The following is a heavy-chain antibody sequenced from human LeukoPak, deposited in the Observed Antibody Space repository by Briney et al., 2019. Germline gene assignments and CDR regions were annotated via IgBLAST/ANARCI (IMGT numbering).Heavy chain of an antibody. CDR2: ISYDGSNK. CDR3: ARPMFAAAGTGFDY. CDR1: GFTFSSYG. J-gene: IGHJ4*02. D-gene: IGHD6-13*01. Sequence: GGSLRLSCAASGFTFSSYGMHWVRQAPGKGLEWVAVISYDGSNKYYADSVKGRFTISRDNSKNTLYLQMNSLRAEDTAVYYCARPMFAAAGTGFDYWGQGTLVTVSS. V-gene: IGHV3-30*03.